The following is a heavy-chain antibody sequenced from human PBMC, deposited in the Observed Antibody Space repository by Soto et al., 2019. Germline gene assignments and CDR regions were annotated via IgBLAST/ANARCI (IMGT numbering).Heavy chain of an antibody. V-gene: IGHV3-23*01. CDR1: GFTFSSYA. CDR2: ISGSGGST. D-gene: IGHD2-8*01. Sequence: GGSLRLSCAASGFTFSSYAMSWVRQAPGKGLEWVSAISGSGGSTYYADYLKGRFTISRDNSKNTLYLQMNSLRAEDRALYYCAKEDNGVQDTASFDYWGKGPLVTVS. CDR3: AKEDNGVQDTASFDY. J-gene: IGHJ4*02.